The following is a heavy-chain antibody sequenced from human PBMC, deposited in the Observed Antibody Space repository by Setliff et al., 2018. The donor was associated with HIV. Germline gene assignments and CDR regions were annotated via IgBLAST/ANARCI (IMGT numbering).Heavy chain of an antibody. CDR1: GFTFSNYW. V-gene: IGHV3-74*03. D-gene: IGHD2-2*01. J-gene: IGHJ3*02. Sequence: GSLRLSCAGSGFTFSNYWMHWVRQAPGKGLVWVSRINSDGSSTTYADSVKGRFTISRDNSKNTVHLQMNSLRAEDTAVYYCATALYCSSTSCYIAFDIWGQGTMVTVSS. CDR2: INSDGSST. CDR3: ATALYCSSTSCYIAFDI.